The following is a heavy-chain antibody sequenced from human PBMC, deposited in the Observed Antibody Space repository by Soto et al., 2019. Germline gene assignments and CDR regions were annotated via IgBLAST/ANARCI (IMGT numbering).Heavy chain of an antibody. D-gene: IGHD6-13*01. V-gene: IGHV3-23*01. Sequence: EVHLLESGGGLVQPGGSLRLSCAASGFTFSSYAMSWVRQAPGKGLEWVSAISGSGGSTYYADSVKGRFTISRDNSKNTLYMQMNSLRAEDPAVYYCAKENGYSSSWFEFDYWGQGTLVTVSS. CDR3: AKENGYSSSWFEFDY. J-gene: IGHJ4*02. CDR1: GFTFSSYA. CDR2: ISGSGGST.